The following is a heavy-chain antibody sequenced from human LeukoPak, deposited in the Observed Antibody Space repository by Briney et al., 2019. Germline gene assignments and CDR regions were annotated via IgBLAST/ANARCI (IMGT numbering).Heavy chain of an antibody. CDR2: ISYDGSNI. CDR1: GFIFSSYG. V-gene: IGHV3-30*19. Sequence: PGGSLRLSCAASGFIFSSYGMHWVRQAPGRGLEWVAVISYDGSNIHYADSVEGRFTISRDNSKSTLYLQVNSLSAEDTAIYYCARDKGWLDAFDTWGQGTMVTVSS. J-gene: IGHJ3*02. D-gene: IGHD3-22*01. CDR3: ARDKGWLDAFDT.